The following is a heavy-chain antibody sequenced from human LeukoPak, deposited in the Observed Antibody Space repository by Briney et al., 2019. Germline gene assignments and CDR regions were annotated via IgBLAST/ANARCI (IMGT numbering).Heavy chain of an antibody. Sequence: GASVKVSCKASGNTFTAYYMHWVRQAPGQGLEWMGWITPNSGGTKYAQKFQGRVTMTRDTSITTAYMELSRLRSDDTAVYYCARGPGIAVADFYFDYWGQGTLVTVSS. CDR2: ITPNSGGT. V-gene: IGHV1-2*02. J-gene: IGHJ4*02. D-gene: IGHD6-19*01. CDR3: ARGPGIAVADFYFDY. CDR1: GNTFTAYY.